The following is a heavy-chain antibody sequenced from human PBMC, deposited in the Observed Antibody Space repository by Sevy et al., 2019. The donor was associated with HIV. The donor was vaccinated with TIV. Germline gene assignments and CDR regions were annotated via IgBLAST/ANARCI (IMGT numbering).Heavy chain of an antibody. V-gene: IGHV4-39*02. J-gene: IGHJ6*02. CDR2: IYYNGHT. CDR1: GGTIVSSGHY. CDR3: AREAGGYDYDYGMDV. D-gene: IGHD5-12*01. Sequence: SETLSLTCSVSGGTIVSSGHYWGWIRQTPGKGLEWIGSIYYNGHTYYSPSLKSRLTISIDTSKNQFSLNLSSVTAADTATYFCAREAGGYDYDYGMDVWGQGTTVTVSS.